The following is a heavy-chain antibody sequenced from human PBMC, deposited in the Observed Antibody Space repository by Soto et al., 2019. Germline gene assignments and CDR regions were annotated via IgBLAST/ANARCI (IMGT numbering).Heavy chain of an antibody. CDR3: XXXXXNNCHSVRGCADAFDI. Sequence: QVQLVQSGAEVKKPGSSVKVSCKASGGTFSSYTISWVRQAPGQGLEWMGRIIPILGIANYAQKFQGRVTITAHKYTRTAYMEXXXLRSXXXXXXXXXXXXXNNCHSVRGCADAFDIWGQGXMVTVSS. CDR2: IIPILGIA. V-gene: IGHV1-69*02. D-gene: IGHD2-15*01. CDR1: GGTFSSYT. J-gene: IGHJ3*02.